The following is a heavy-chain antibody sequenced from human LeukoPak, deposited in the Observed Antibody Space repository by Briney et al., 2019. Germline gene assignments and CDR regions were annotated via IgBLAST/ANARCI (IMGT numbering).Heavy chain of an antibody. V-gene: IGHV4-59*02. CDR1: GASVSSYY. Sequence: PSETLSLTCSFTGASVSSYYWDWLRQPPGKGLEWIGYISDTGKTESNPSLKSRVTISLDTSKKQFSLRLRSLTAADSAVYYCATGYYEPFANWCPGTLVTVSS. J-gene: IGHJ4*02. D-gene: IGHD2/OR15-2a*01. CDR3: ATGYYEPFAN. CDR2: ISDTGKT.